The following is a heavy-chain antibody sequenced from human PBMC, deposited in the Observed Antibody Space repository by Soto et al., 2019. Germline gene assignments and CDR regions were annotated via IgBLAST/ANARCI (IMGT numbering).Heavy chain of an antibody. V-gene: IGHV1-18*04. CDR3: ARTGDSGSYLTNYYYYGMDV. D-gene: IGHD1-26*01. J-gene: IGHJ6*02. CDR1: GYTFTSYG. Sequence: GASVKVSCKASGYTFTSYGISWVRQAPGQGLEWMGWISAYNGNTNYAQKLQGRVTMTTDTSTSTAYMELRSLRSDDTAVYYCARTGDSGSYLTNYYYYGMDVWGQGTTVTVSS. CDR2: ISAYNGNT.